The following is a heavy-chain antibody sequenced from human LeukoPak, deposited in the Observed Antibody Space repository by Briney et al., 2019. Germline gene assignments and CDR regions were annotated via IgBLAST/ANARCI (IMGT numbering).Heavy chain of an antibody. J-gene: IGHJ4*02. V-gene: IGHV3-11*01. CDR2: ISNGGSTI. CDR1: GFTFSDYY. Sequence: GGSLRLSCAASGFTFSDYYMTWIRQAPGKGLKWVSYISNGGSTIYYADFVKGRFTISRDNAKNSLYLQMNSLRAEDTAAYYCARVRSGGYADYWGQGTLVTVSS. CDR3: ARVRSGGYADY. D-gene: IGHD5-12*01.